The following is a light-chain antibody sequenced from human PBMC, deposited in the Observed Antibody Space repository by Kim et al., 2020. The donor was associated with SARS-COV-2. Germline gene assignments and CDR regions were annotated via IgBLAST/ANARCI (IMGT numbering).Light chain of an antibody. Sequence: DIQMTQSPSTLSASVGDRVTITCRATENIDTYLAWYQQKPGRAPRLLIYLASNLENGVPSRFSATGSGTEFSLSITSLQPDDFATYYCQHYSRFPYTFGQGTKVDIK. J-gene: IGKJ2*01. CDR3: QHYSRFPYT. V-gene: IGKV1-5*03. CDR1: ENIDTY. CDR2: LAS.